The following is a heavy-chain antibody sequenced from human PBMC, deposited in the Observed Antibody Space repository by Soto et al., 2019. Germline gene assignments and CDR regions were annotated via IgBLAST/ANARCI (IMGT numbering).Heavy chain of an antibody. CDR1: GFTFSSYS. J-gene: IGHJ4*02. CDR2: ISSSSSYI. CDR3: ARDLGEEYGDYEIWFDY. Sequence: GGSLRLSCAASGFTFSSYSMNWVRQAPGKGLEWVSSISSSSSYIYYADSVKGRFTISRDNAKNSLYLQMNSLRAEDTAVYYCARDLGEEYGDYEIWFDYWGQGTLVTVSS. D-gene: IGHD4-17*01. V-gene: IGHV3-21*01.